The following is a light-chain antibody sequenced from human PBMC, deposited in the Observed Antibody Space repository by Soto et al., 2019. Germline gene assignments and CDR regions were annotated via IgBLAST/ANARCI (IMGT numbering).Light chain of an antibody. CDR3: QQYSTYSHT. V-gene: IGKV1-5*03. CDR1: QSISNW. Sequence: DIQMTQSPSTLSASVGDRVTITCRASQSISNWLAWYQQKPGKAPKLLIYRASALESGVPSRFSGSGSGTEFTLTISSLQPDDFATYFCQQYSTYSHTFRQGTKLEI. J-gene: IGKJ2*01. CDR2: RAS.